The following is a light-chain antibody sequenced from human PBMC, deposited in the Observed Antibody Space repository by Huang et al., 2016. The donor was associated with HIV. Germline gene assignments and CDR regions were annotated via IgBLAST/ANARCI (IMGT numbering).Light chain of an antibody. J-gene: IGKJ5*01. CDR3: HQSSTFT. V-gene: IGKV6D-21*02. CDR2: YAS. Sequence: EIVLTQSPDFHSVTPKEKVTITCRASQNIGTKLHWYQQKPDQSPKLLIKYASQSISGVPSRFSASGSGSDFTLTINSLEAEDAAAYYCHQSSTFTFGQGTRLEIK. CDR1: QNIGTK.